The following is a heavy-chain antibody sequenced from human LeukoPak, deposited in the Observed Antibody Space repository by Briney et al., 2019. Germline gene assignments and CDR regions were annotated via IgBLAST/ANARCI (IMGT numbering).Heavy chain of an antibody. J-gene: IGHJ4*02. D-gene: IGHD3-10*01. V-gene: IGHV3-30*04. CDR3: ARDHLSRHYYSNNNYYHSPPGRD. CDR1: GFTFTSYT. CDR2: TSFDGSNK. Sequence: TGGSLRLSCAASGFTFTSYTLHWVRQAPGKGLEWVALTSFDGSNKYYADSVKGRFTISRDNSKNTLYLQMNSLRAEDSAMYYCARDHLSRHYYSNNNYYHSPPGRDWGRGTLVTVSS.